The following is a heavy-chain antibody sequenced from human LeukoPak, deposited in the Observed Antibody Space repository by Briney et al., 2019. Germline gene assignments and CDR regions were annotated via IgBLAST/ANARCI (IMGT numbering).Heavy chain of an antibody. D-gene: IGHD3-22*01. CDR1: GFTFSSYS. J-gene: IGHJ6*03. CDR3: ARVHSSGYPGNYYYYYYMDV. CDR2: ISSSSSTI. Sequence: GGSLRLSCAASGFTFSSYSMNWVRQAPGKGLEWVSYISSSSSTIYYADSVKGRFTISRDNAKNSLYLQMNSLRAEDTAVYYCARVHSSGYPGNYYYYYYMDVWGKGTTVTISS. V-gene: IGHV3-48*01.